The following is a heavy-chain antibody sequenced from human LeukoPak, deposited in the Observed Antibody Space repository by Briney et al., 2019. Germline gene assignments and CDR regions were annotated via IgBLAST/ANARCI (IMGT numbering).Heavy chain of an antibody. CDR3: ARGTKYSSSWYGFDY. CDR2: ISAYNGNT. CDR1: GYTFTSYG. J-gene: IGHJ4*02. D-gene: IGHD6-13*01. Sequence: ASVKVSCKASGYTFTSYGISWVRQAPGQGLEWMGWISAYNGNTNYAQKLQGRVTMTTDTSTSTAYMELRNLRSDDTAVYYCARGTKYSSSWYGFDYWGQGTLVTVSS. V-gene: IGHV1-18*01.